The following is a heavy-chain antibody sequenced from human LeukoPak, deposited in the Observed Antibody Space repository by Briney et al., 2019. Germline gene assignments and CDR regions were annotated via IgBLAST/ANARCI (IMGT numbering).Heavy chain of an antibody. J-gene: IGHJ4*02. CDR2: ISSSSSYI. CDR1: GFTFSSYS. CDR3: ARFPSPHDIAVAGY. Sequence: PGGSLRLSCAASGFTFSSYSMNWVRQAPGKGLEWVSSISSSSSYIYYADSVKGRLTISRDNAKNSLYLQMNSLRAEDTAVYYCARFPSPHDIAVAGYWGQGTLVTVSS. V-gene: IGHV3-21*01. D-gene: IGHD6-19*01.